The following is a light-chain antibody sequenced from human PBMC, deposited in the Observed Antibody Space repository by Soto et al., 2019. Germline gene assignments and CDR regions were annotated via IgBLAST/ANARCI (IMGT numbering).Light chain of an antibody. Sequence: QSALTQPPSASGSPGQSVTISCTGTSSDIGAFNSISWYQQYPGKATKLIIFDITQRPSGVPDRFSGSKSANTASLTVSGLQDEDEADYHCSSHAGSNSLMVFGGGTKLTVL. CDR3: SSHAGSNSLMV. V-gene: IGLV2-8*01. CDR1: SSDIGAFNS. J-gene: IGLJ2*01. CDR2: DIT.